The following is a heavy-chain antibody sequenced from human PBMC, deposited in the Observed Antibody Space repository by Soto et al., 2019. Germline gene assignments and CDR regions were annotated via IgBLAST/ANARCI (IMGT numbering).Heavy chain of an antibody. CDR1: GGSLSDYY. D-gene: IGHD3-22*01. J-gene: IGHJ6*02. CDR3: ARDEHYYDRSGQYPYYYGMDV. V-gene: IGHV4-34*01. Sequence: PSETLSLTCGVYGGSLSDYYWSWIRQPPGKGLEWIGEISHSGSTNYNPSLKSRVTISVDTSKNQFSLTLTSVTAADTAVYYCARDEHYYDRSGQYPYYYGMDVWGHGTSVTVSS. CDR2: ISHSGST.